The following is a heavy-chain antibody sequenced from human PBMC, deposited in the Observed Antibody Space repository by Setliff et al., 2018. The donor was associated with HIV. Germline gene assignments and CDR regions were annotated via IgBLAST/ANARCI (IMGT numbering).Heavy chain of an antibody. Sequence: SETLSLTCTVSGVSITSHYWNWIRQSPGKRLEWIGFGHHSGHTRQNPSLACRVTISVDMSKNQFSLKLNSLSAADTAVYYCARWESAQKAFNPWGHGTMVTVSS. V-gene: IGHV4-4*09. CDR3: ARWESAQKAFNP. CDR2: GHHSGHT. J-gene: IGHJ3*01. CDR1: GVSITSHY. D-gene: IGHD1-26*01.